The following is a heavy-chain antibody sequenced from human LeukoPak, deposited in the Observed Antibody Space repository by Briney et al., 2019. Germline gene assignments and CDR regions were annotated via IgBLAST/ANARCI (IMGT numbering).Heavy chain of an antibody. J-gene: IGHJ4*02. CDR3: AKKHPISPMVGTTLDS. CDR1: KFTFNNYA. Sequence: GGSLRLSCAASKFTFNNYAMSWVRQAPGKGLEWVSAISGSGDSTYYADSVKGRFTISRDNSKNTLFLQMNGLRAEDTAVYYCAKKHPISPMVGTTLDSWGQGTLVTVSS. V-gene: IGHV3-23*01. D-gene: IGHD1-26*01. CDR2: ISGSGDST.